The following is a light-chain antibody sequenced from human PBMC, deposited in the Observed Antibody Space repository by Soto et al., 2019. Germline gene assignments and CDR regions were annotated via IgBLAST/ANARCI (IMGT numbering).Light chain of an antibody. CDR3: QQYGSSGT. CDR2: GAS. Sequence: EIVLTQSPGTLSLSPGDTATLSCRASQSVSSNNLAWYQQKPGQAPRLLIYGASNRATGIPDRFSGSGSGTDFTLTISRLEPEDFAVYYCQQYGSSGTFGQGTKV. V-gene: IGKV3-20*01. J-gene: IGKJ1*01. CDR1: QSVSSNN.